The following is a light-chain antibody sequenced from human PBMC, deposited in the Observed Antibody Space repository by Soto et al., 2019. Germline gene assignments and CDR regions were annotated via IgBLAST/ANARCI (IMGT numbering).Light chain of an antibody. CDR1: PSVNSF. CDR3: QQRSNRLLT. V-gene: IGKV3-11*01. Sequence: EIVLTQSPATLSLSPGERATLSCRASPSVNSFLAWYQQKPGQAPRLLIYDASHRATGIPARFSGSRSGTDFTLTISSLEPEDFAVYYCQQRSNRLLTFGGGTKVEIK. J-gene: IGKJ4*01. CDR2: DAS.